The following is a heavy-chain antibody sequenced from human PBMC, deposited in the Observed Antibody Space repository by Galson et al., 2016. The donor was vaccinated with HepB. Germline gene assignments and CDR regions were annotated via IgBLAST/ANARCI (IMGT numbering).Heavy chain of an antibody. CDR2: IIPNTGDT. CDR1: GYTFTGYY. CDR3: VKDGGAFNFDY. J-gene: IGHJ4*02. V-gene: IGHV1-2*02. D-gene: IGHD3-16*01. Sequence: SVKVSCKAAGYTFTGYYMHWVRQAPGQGPEWMGWIIPNTGDTYYAQKFQGRVTMTRDASISTAYVELSRLRSDDTAAYYCVKDGGAFNFDYWGQGTLITVSS.